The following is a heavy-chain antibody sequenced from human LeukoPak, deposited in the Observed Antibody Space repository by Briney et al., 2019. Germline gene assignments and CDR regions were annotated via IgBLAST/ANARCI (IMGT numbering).Heavy chain of an antibody. CDR3: ARDMYYYDSSGSKTDY. CDR2: ISSSSSTT. CDR1: GFTFRSYS. J-gene: IGHJ4*02. D-gene: IGHD3-22*01. Sequence: GGSLRLSCAASGFTFRSYSMNWVRQAPGKGLEWLSYISSSSSTTYYADSVKGRFTISRDNAKNSLYLQMNSLRDEDTAVYYCARDMYYYDSSGSKTDYWGQGTLVTVSS. V-gene: IGHV3-48*02.